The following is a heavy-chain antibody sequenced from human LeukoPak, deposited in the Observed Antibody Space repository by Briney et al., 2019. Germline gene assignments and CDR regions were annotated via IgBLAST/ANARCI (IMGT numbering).Heavy chain of an antibody. CDR1: GGSISGYY. J-gene: IGHJ4*02. CDR2: IHYSGST. V-gene: IGHV4-59*12. D-gene: IGHD6-13*01. CDR3: AREGSSIAAAGLHY. Sequence: SETLSLTCTVSGGSISGYYWSWIRQPPGKGLECIGYIHYSGSTNYNPSLKSRVTISVDTSKNQFSLKLSSVTAADTAVYYCAREGSSIAAAGLHYWGQGTLVTVSS.